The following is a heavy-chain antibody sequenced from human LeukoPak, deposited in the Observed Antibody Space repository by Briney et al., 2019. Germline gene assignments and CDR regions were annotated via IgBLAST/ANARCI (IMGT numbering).Heavy chain of an antibody. CDR2: ISSSSSYI. D-gene: IGHD6-19*01. J-gene: IGHJ3*02. Sequence: GGSLRLSFAASGFTFSSYSMNWVRQAPGKGLEWVSSISSSSSYIYYADSVKGRFTISRDNAKNSLYLQMNSLRAEDTAVYYCARASPMYSSGWYYDAFDIWGQGTMVTVSS. CDR1: GFTFSSYS. V-gene: IGHV3-21*01. CDR3: ARASPMYSSGWYYDAFDI.